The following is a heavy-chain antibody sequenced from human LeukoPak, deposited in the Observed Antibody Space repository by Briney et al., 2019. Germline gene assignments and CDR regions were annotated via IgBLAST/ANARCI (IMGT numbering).Heavy chain of an antibody. CDR3: AKWGDYDVLTGYYVSNY. D-gene: IGHD3-9*01. CDR2: ITGSGANT. CDR1: GFTFTNYA. J-gene: IGHJ4*02. Sequence: PGASPRLSCAASGFTFTNYAMSWVRQAPGKGLEWVSAITGSGANTYYADSVKGRFTISRDNSKNTLYLQMNSLRAEDTAVYYCAKWGDYDVLTGYYVSNYWGQGTLVTVSS. V-gene: IGHV3-23*01.